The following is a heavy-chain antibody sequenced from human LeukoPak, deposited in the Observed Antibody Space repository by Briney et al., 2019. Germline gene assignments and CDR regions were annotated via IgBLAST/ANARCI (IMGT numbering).Heavy chain of an antibody. Sequence: ASVKVSCKASGYTFTSYDINWVRQATGQGLEWMGWMNPNRGNTGYAQKFQGRVTMTRNTSISTAYMELSSLRSEDTAVYYCARAGIAVAGQAEYFQHWGQGTLVTVSS. CDR3: ARAGIAVAGQAEYFQH. V-gene: IGHV1-8*01. CDR2: MNPNRGNT. J-gene: IGHJ1*01. CDR1: GYTFTSYD. D-gene: IGHD6-19*01.